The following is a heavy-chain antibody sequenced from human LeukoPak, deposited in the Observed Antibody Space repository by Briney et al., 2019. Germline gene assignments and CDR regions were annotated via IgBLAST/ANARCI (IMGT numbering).Heavy chain of an antibody. D-gene: IGHD6-19*01. CDR3: ARALAVAGTKTGTSIDY. CDR2: IISSSSYI. V-gene: IGHV3-21*01. Sequence: KPRGSRRLSCAASGFTFSSYSMNWLRQAPGKGLEWVSSIISSSSYIYYADSVKGRFTISRDNAKNSLYLQMNSLRAEDTAVYYCARALAVAGTKTGTSIDYWGQGTLVTVSS. J-gene: IGHJ4*02. CDR1: GFTFSSYS.